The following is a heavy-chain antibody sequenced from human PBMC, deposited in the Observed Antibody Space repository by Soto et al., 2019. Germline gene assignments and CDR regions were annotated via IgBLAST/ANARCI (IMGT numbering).Heavy chain of an antibody. V-gene: IGHV4-59*08. Sequence: QVQLQESGPGLVKPSETLSLTCTVSGGSISSYYWSWIRQPPGKGLEWIGYIYYSGSTNYNPSLKSRVTIAVDTSKNQFSLKLSSVTAADTAVYYCARHRDLTVFGVVRSYYYYYMDVWGKGTTVTVSS. CDR3: ARHRDLTVFGVVRSYYYYYMDV. D-gene: IGHD3-3*01. CDR2: IYYSGST. J-gene: IGHJ6*03. CDR1: GGSISSYY.